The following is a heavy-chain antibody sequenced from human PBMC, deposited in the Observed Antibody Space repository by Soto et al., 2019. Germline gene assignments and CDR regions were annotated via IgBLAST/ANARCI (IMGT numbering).Heavy chain of an antibody. CDR2: INAGNGNT. Sequence: QVQLVQSGAEVKKPGASVKVSCKTSGYTFTSYAMHWVRQAPGQSLEWMGWINAGNGNTKYSQKFQGRVTITRDTAASTAYKELSSLRSEDTAVYYFARTRGYYSYDYWGQRTLVTVSS. J-gene: IGHJ4*02. D-gene: IGHD3-22*01. V-gene: IGHV1-3*01. CDR1: GYTFTSYA. CDR3: ARTRGYYSYDY.